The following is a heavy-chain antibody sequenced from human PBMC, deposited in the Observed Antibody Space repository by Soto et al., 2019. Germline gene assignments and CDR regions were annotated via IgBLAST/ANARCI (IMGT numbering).Heavy chain of an antibody. CDR2: IYHSGSS. Sequence: QVQLQESGPGLVKPSETLSLTCTVSGGSVSSGDYCWSWIRQPPGKGLEWIGCIYHSGSSNYNPSLKSRVTMSMDTSKNQFSLKLSSVTAADTAVYYCARSLDYRSSNPHAFDIWGQGTMVTVSS. J-gene: IGHJ3*02. V-gene: IGHV4-61*08. D-gene: IGHD6-6*01. CDR1: GGSVSSGDYC. CDR3: ARSLDYRSSNPHAFDI.